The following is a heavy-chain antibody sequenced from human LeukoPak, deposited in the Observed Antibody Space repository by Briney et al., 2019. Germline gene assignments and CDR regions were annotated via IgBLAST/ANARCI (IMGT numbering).Heavy chain of an antibody. Sequence: GGSLRLSCAASGFTFSSYSMNWVRQAPGKGLEWVSYISSSSSTIYYTDSVKGRFTFSRDNAKNSLYLRMNSLRAEDTAVYYCAREGNSYGRYFDYWGQGTLVTVSS. CDR3: AREGNSYGRYFDY. CDR1: GFTFSSYS. D-gene: IGHD5-18*01. J-gene: IGHJ4*02. CDR2: ISSSSSTI. V-gene: IGHV3-48*04.